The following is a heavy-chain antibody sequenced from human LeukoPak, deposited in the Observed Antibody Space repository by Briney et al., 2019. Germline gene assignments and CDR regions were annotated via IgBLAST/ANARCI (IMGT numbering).Heavy chain of an antibody. CDR3: ARGPRIQLWISFDY. V-gene: IGHV1-2*02. Sequence: GASVKASCKASGYTFTGYYMHWVRQAPGQGLEWMGWINPNSGGTNYAQKFQGRVTMTRDTSISTAYMELSRLRSDDTAVYYCARGPRIQLWISFDYWGQGALVTVSS. CDR2: INPNSGGT. D-gene: IGHD5-18*01. J-gene: IGHJ4*02. CDR1: GYTFTGYY.